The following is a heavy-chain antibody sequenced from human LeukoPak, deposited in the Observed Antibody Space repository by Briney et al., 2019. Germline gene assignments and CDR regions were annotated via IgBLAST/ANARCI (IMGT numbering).Heavy chain of an antibody. V-gene: IGHV4-34*01. CDR1: GGSFSGHY. J-gene: IGHJ5*02. D-gene: IGHD3-10*01. Sequence: SETLSLTCAVYGGSFSGHYWSWIRQPPGKGLEWIGEINHSGSTNYNPSLKSRVTISVDTSKNQFSLKLSSVTAADTAVYYCARGRGVRGVPWFDPWGQGTLVTVSS. CDR3: ARGRGVRGVPWFDP. CDR2: INHSGST.